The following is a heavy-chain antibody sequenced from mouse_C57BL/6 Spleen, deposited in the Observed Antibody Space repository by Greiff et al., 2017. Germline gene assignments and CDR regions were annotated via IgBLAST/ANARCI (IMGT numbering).Heavy chain of an antibody. V-gene: IGHV1-54*01. CDR3: ARSDGSSSWFAY. CDR1: GYAFTNYL. J-gene: IGHJ3*01. CDR2: INPGSGGT. Sequence: QVQLQQSGAELVRPGTSVKVSCKASGYAFTNYLIEWVKQRPGQGLEWIGVINPGSGGTNYNEKFKGKATLTADKSSITAYMQLSSLPSEDSAVYFCARSDGSSSWFAYWGQGTLVTVSA. D-gene: IGHD1-1*01.